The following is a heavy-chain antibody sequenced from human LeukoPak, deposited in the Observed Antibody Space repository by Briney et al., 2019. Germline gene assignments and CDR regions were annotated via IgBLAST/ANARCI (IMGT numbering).Heavy chain of an antibody. Sequence: PGGSLRLSCAASGFTFSSYAMSWVRQAPGKGMEWVSLVSGSGATTSYADSVKGRFTISRDNSKNTLYLQMNSLRAEDTAVYYCAKVSAQLPAGRPGFDYWGQGTLVTVSS. J-gene: IGHJ4*02. V-gene: IGHV3-23*01. D-gene: IGHD1-7*01. CDR3: AKVSAQLPAGRPGFDY. CDR1: GFTFSSYA. CDR2: VSGSGATT.